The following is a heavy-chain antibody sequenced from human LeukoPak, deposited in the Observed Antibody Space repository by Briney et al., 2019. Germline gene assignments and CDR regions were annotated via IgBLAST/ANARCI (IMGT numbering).Heavy chain of an antibody. CDR2: ISNDGDKK. CDR3: IRELYNYGMDV. J-gene: IGHJ6*02. Sequence: GGSLRLSCAASGFTFTTYSMHWVRQAPGKGLEWVAAISNDGDKKYYADSVKGQFTISRDNSRNTLYLQMNDLRAEDTAVYYCIRELYNYGMDVWGQGTTVTVSS. V-gene: IGHV3-30-3*01. CDR1: GFTFTTYS.